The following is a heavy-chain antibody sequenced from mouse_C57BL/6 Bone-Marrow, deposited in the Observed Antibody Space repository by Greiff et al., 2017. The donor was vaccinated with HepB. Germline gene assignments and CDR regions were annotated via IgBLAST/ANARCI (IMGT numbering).Heavy chain of an antibody. V-gene: IGHV1-64*01. CDR3: AKGCITTVVATGYFDY. CDR1: GYTFTSYW. D-gene: IGHD1-1*01. Sequence: QVQLQQPGAELVKPGASVKLSCKASGYTFTSYWMHWVKQRPGQGLEWIGMIHPNSGSTNYNEKFKSKATLTVDKSSSTAYMQLSSLTSEDSAVYSCAKGCITTVVATGYFDYWGQGTTLTVSS. J-gene: IGHJ2*01. CDR2: IHPNSGST.